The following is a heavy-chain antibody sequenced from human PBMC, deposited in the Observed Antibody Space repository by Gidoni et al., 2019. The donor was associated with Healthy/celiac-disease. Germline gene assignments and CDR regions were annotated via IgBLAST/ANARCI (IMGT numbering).Heavy chain of an antibody. D-gene: IGHD6-19*01. V-gene: IGHV1-24*01. CDR2: FDPEDGET. CDR1: GYTLTELS. J-gene: IGHJ2*01. Sequence: QVQLVQSGAEVKKPGASVKVSCKVSGYTLTELSMHWVRQAPGKGLEWMGGFDPEDGETIYAQKCQGRVTMTEDTSTDTAYMELSSLRSEDTAVYYCATEYHSSGWTDWYFDLWGRGTLVTVSS. CDR3: ATEYHSSGWTDWYFDL.